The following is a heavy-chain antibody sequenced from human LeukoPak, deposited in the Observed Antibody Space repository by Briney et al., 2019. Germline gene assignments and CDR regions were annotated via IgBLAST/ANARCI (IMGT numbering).Heavy chain of an antibody. V-gene: IGHV3-33*01. D-gene: IGHD2-2*01. CDR2: IWYDGSNK. CDR3: ARDSKYCTSTNCYLYYDYPAMGV. CDR1: GFTFSSYA. Sequence: GGSLRLSCAASGFTFSSYAMHWVRQAPGKGLEWVAFIWYDGSNKYYADSVKGRFTISRDNSKNTLYLQMNSLRAEDTAVYYCARDSKYCTSTNCYLYYDYPAMGVWGQGTTVTVPS. J-gene: IGHJ6*02.